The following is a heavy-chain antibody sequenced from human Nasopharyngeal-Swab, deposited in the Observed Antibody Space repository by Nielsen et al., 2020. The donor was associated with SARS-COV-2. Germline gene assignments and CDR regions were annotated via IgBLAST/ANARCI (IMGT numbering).Heavy chain of an antibody. J-gene: IGHJ5*02. CDR1: GFTFSDYY. D-gene: IGHD3-22*01. CDR2: ISSSGSTI. Sequence: GESLKISCAASGFTFSDYYMSWIRQAPGKGLEWVSYISSSGSTIYYADSVKGRFTISRDNAKNSLYLQMNSLRAEDTAVYYCARTYYYDSSGYYYVWFDPWGQGTLVTGSS. CDR3: ARTYYYDSSGYYYVWFDP. V-gene: IGHV3-11*01.